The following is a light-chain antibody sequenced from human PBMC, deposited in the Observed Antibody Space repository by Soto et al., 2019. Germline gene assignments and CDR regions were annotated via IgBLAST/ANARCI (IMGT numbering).Light chain of an antibody. CDR3: QQYYTNALT. Sequence: DIVMNQSPASLAVSLGERATINCKSSQSVLYSSNNKNYLAWYQQKPGQPPKLLIYWASTRESGVPDRFSGSGSGTDFTLTISSLQAEDVAVYYCQQYYTNALTFGGGTKV. J-gene: IGKJ4*01. CDR1: QSVLYSSNNKNY. CDR2: WAS. V-gene: IGKV4-1*01.